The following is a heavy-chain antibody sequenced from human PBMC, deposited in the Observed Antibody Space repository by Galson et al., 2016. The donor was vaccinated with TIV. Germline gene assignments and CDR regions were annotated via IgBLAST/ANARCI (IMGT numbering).Heavy chain of an antibody. J-gene: IGHJ6*02. Sequence: LSLTCAVSGYSINSGYYWGWIRQPPGKGLQWIGSIYESGTTYYDPSLKSRLTMSVDTSKNQFSLKLSSVSAADTAVYYCVREGSTVTMHHYFGMDVWGQGTSVTVSS. CDR1: GYSINSGYY. V-gene: IGHV4-38-2*02. CDR2: IYESGTT. CDR3: VREGSTVTMHHYFGMDV. D-gene: IGHD4-17*01.